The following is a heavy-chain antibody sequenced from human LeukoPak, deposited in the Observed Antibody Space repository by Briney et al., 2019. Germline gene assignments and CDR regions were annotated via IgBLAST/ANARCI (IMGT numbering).Heavy chain of an antibody. V-gene: IGHV4-30-4*01. D-gene: IGHD3-9*01. CDR3: ARGDDILTGYVYDY. CDR1: GGSISSGDYY. CDR2: IYYSGST. J-gene: IGHJ4*02. Sequence: SQTLSLTCTVSGGSISSGDYYWGWIRQPPGKGLEWIGYIYYSGSTYYNPSLKSRVTISVDTSKNQFSLKLSSVTAADTAVYYCARGDDILTGYVYDYWGQGTLVTVSS.